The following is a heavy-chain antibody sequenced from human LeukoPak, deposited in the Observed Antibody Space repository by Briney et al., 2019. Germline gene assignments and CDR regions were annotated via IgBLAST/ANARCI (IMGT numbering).Heavy chain of an antibody. CDR3: ASGGSDYDYVWGSYRLNAFDI. CDR2: MNPNSGNT. CDR1: GYTFTSYD. J-gene: IGHJ3*02. Sequence: ASVKVSCKASGYTFTSYDINWVRQATGQGLEWMGWMNPNSGNTGYAQKFQGRVTMTRNTSISTAYMELSSLRSEDTAVYYCASGGSDYDYVWGSYRLNAFDIWGQGTMVTVSS. D-gene: IGHD3-16*02. V-gene: IGHV1-8*01.